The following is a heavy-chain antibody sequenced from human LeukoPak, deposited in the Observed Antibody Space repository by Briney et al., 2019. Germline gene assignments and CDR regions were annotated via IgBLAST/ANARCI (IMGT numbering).Heavy chain of an antibody. CDR2: INAGNGNT. V-gene: IGHV1-3*01. J-gene: IGHJ4*02. CDR3: ARDVLWFGEPSQVDY. D-gene: IGHD3-10*01. Sequence: ASVKVSCKASGYTFTSYAMHWVRQAPGQRLEWMGWINAGNGNTKYSQKFQGRVTITRDTSASTAYMELSSLRSEDTAVYYCARDVLWFGEPSQVDYWGQGTLVTVSS. CDR1: GYTFTSYA.